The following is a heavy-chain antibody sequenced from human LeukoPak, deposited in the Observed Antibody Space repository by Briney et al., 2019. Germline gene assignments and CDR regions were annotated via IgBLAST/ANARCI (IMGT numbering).Heavy chain of an antibody. CDR3: ARERTRRHRAFDI. CDR1: GYSITSGYY. V-gene: IGHV4-38-2*02. J-gene: IGHJ3*02. Sequence: PSETLSLTCSVSGYSITSGYYWGWIRQPPGKGLEWIGSIYHSGSTFYNPSLKSRVTISVDPSKNQFSLKLSSVIVADTAVYYCARERTRRHRAFDIWGQGTMVTVSS. CDR2: IYHSGST.